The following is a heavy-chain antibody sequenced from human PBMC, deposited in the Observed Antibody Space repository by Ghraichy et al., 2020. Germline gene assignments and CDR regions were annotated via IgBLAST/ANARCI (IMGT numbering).Heavy chain of an antibody. CDR3: ARALGVTKEFDY. CDR2: ISAYNAKT. Sequence: ASVKVSCKASGYTFTNYGISWVRQAPGQGLEWMGWISAYNAKTNYAQKLQDRVTLTTDTSTSTAYVELRSLRSDDTAVYYCARALGVTKEFDYWGQGTLVTVSS. D-gene: IGHD1-26*01. J-gene: IGHJ4*02. CDR1: GYTFTNYG. V-gene: IGHV1-18*01.